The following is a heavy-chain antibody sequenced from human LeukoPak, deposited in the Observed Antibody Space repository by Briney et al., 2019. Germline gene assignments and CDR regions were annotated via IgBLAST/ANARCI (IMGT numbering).Heavy chain of an antibody. J-gene: IGHJ3*02. Sequence: GGSLRLSCAASGFTFSSYGMHWVRQAPGKGLEWVAVIWYDGSNKYYADSVKGRFTISRDNSKNTLYLQMNSLRAEDTAVYYCAKVGYCSSTSCYVRARGAFDIWGQGTMVTVSS. CDR2: IWYDGSNK. V-gene: IGHV3-33*06. CDR1: GFTFSSYG. D-gene: IGHD2-2*01. CDR3: AKVGYCSSTSCYVRARGAFDI.